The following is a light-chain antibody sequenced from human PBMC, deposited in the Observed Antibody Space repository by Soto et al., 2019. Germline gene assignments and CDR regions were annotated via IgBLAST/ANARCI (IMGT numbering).Light chain of an antibody. CDR1: QSVSSSY. Sequence: EIVLTQSPGTLSLSPGERATLSCRASQSVSSSYLAWYQQKPGQAPRLLIYGASSRATGIPDRFSGSGSGTDFTLTISRLETEDFAVYYCQQYGSSPWTFGKGTKVEIK. V-gene: IGKV3-20*01. CDR2: GAS. J-gene: IGKJ1*01. CDR3: QQYGSSPWT.